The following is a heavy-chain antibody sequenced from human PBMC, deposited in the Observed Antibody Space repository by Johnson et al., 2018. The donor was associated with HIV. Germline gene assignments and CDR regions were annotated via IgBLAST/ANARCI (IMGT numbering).Heavy chain of an antibody. CDR1: GFTFSSYG. CDR3: ARDGAIHLHEDVFDF. V-gene: IGHV3-33*01. Sequence: VQLVESGGGVVQPGGSLRLSCAASGFTFSSYGMHWVRQAPGKGLEWVAVIWYDGSNKYYADSVKGRFTISRDNSKNRLYLQMSGLRTEDTGVYYCARDGAIHLHEDVFDFWGQGTTVTVSS. D-gene: IGHD5-18*01. CDR2: IWYDGSNK. J-gene: IGHJ3*01.